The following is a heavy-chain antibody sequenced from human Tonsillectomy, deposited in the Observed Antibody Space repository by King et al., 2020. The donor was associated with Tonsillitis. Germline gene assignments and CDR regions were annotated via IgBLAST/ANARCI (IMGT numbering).Heavy chain of an antibody. Sequence: QLVQSGAEVKKPGASVKVSCKASGSTFTNYDINWVRQATGQGLEWMGWMNPNSGNTGCAQKFQGRVTMTRNTSISTAYMELSSLRSEDTAGYYCDVATTYFDYWGQGTLVTVSS. V-gene: IGHV1-8*02. J-gene: IGHJ4*02. CDR1: GSTFTNYD. D-gene: IGHD5-12*01. CDR2: MNPNSGNT. CDR3: DVATTYFDY.